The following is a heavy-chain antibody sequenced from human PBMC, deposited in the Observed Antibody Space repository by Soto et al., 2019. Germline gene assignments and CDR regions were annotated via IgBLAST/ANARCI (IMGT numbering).Heavy chain of an antibody. J-gene: IGHJ4*02. D-gene: IGHD2-21*01. CDR2: ISYDGSNK. CDR3: AKDTEFGDPAYCGGDCYSKGNY. V-gene: IGHV3-30*18. CDR1: GFTFSSYG. Sequence: GGSLRLSCAASGFTFSSYGMHWVRQAPGKGLEWVAVISYDGSNKYYADSVKGRFTISRDNSKNTLYLQMNSLRAEDTAVYYCAKDTEFGDPAYCGGDCYSKGNYWGQGTLVTVSS.